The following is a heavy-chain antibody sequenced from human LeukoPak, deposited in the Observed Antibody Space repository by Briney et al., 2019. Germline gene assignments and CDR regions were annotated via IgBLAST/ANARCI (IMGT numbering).Heavy chain of an antibody. J-gene: IGHJ4*02. CDR1: GGSFSGYY. D-gene: IGHD3-3*01. V-gene: IGHV4-34*01. CDR3: ARGRGYVLRFLEWLF. CDR2: INHSGST. Sequence: SETLSLTCAVYGGSFSGYYWSWIRQPPGKGLEWIGEINHSGSTHYNPSLKSRVTISVDTSKNQFSLKLSSVTAADTAVYYCARGRGYVLRFLEWLFWGQGTLVTVSS.